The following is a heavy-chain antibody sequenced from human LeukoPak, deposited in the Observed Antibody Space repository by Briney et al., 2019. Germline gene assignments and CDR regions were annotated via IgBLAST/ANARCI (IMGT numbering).Heavy chain of an antibody. J-gene: IGHJ4*02. Sequence: GESLKISCKGSGYSFSNYWIGWGRQLPGKGLEWMGIIYPGDSDTRYSPSFQGQVTISADKSISTAYLQWSSLKASDTAMYYCARRGSGWYVDYWGQGTLVTVSS. CDR1: GYSFSNYW. CDR3: ARRGSGWYVDY. CDR2: IYPGDSDT. D-gene: IGHD6-19*01. V-gene: IGHV5-51*01.